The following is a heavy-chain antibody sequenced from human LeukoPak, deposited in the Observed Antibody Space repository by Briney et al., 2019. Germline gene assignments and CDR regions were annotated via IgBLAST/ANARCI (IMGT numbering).Heavy chain of an antibody. Sequence: ASGKVSCKASGYSFTTYYIHWVRHPPGQGLEWMGVINPSGGSTSFAQKFQARLTMTRDTSTSTVYMELSGMSSEDTAVYYCAREIVVVPSAMGFDPWGQGTLVTVSS. J-gene: IGHJ5*02. CDR1: GYSFTTYY. CDR3: AREIVVVPSAMGFDP. CDR2: INPSGGST. V-gene: IGHV1-46*01. D-gene: IGHD2-2*01.